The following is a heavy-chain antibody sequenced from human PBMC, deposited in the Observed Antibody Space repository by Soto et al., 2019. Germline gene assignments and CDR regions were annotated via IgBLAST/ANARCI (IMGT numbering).Heavy chain of an antibody. CDR3: ATANTPYAFDM. CDR2: INPAGNVQ. Sequence: VQLVESGGGLVQPGESLRLSCTASGLTFSISWMTWVRQAPGEGLEWVSNINPAGNVQHYADSVKERFTISRDNAKNSLFLQMSGLRVEDTAVYYCATANTPYAFDMWGQGTKVTVSS. V-gene: IGHV3-7*01. CDR1: GLTFSISW. J-gene: IGHJ3*02.